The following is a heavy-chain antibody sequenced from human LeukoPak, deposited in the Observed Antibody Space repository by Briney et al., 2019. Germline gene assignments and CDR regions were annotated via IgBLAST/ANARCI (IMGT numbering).Heavy chain of an antibody. CDR2: INPSGGST. J-gene: IGHJ4*02. Sequence: ASVKVSCKASGYTFTSYYMHWVRQAPGQGLEWMGIINPSGGSTSYAQKFQGRVTMTRDTSTSTVYMELSSLRSEDTAVYYCAGRESYDSSGYCFDYWGQGTLVTVSS. D-gene: IGHD3-22*01. CDR3: AGRESYDSSGYCFDY. V-gene: IGHV1-46*01. CDR1: GYTFTSYY.